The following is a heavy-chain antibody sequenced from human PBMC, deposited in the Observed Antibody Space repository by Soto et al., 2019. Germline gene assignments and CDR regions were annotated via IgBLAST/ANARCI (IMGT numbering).Heavy chain of an antibody. D-gene: IGHD3-3*02. V-gene: IGHV4-31*03. CDR3: AFFIFEYYYYGMDV. CDR2: VFNTVTT. Sequence: SETLSLTCSISGGSFSSGGFYWGWIRQVPGRGLEWIGHVFNTVTTRYSLPLRTRLTMSIDTSANQFSMTLSSVTAADTAIYYCAFFIFEYYYYGMDVWGQGTTVTVSS. CDR1: GGSFSSGGFY. J-gene: IGHJ6*02.